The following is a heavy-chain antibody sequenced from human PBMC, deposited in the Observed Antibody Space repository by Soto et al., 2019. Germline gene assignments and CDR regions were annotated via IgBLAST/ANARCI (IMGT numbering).Heavy chain of an antibody. J-gene: IGHJ6*02. CDR1: GGSFSGYY. V-gene: IGHV4-34*01. D-gene: IGHD3-9*01. CDR2: INHSGST. Sequence: SETLSLTCAVYGGSFSGYYWSWIRQPPGKGLEWIGEINHSGSTNYNPSLKSRVTISVDTSKNQFSLKLSSVTAADTAVYYCASNRLRYFVWLIRPALRDGMDVCGQGTTVPVSS. CDR3: ASNRLRYFVWLIRPALRDGMDV.